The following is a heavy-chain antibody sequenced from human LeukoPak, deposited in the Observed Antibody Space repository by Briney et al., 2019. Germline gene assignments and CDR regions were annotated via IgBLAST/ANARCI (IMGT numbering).Heavy chain of an antibody. CDR2: LSPSGADT. V-gene: IGHV3-23*01. J-gene: IGHJ3*02. CDR1: GFTLTSYA. D-gene: IGHD5-24*01. Sequence: PGGSLRLSCAASGFTLTSYAMSWVRQAPGKGLEWVSTLSPSGADTYYADSVKGRFTISRDISKNTLYLQMNSLRAEDTAVYYCARRAYNWGAFDIWGQGTMVTVSS. CDR3: ARRAYNWGAFDI.